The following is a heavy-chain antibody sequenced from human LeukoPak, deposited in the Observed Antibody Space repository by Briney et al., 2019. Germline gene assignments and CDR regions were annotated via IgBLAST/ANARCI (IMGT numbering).Heavy chain of an antibody. Sequence: GGSLRLSCAASGFSVRSNYMSWLRQAPGKGLEWVSAISGSGGSTYYADSVKGRFTISRDNSKNTLYLQMNSLRAEDTAVYYCAKVGNYDFWSGYWADYWGQGTLVTVSS. V-gene: IGHV3-23*01. CDR2: ISGSGGST. CDR3: AKVGNYDFWSGYWADY. D-gene: IGHD3-3*01. J-gene: IGHJ4*02. CDR1: GFSVRSNY.